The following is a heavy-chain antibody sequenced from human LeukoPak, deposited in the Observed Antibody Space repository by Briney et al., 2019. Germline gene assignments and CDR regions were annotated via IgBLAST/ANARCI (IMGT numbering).Heavy chain of an antibody. CDR3: ATDTYYYDSSGYYFGY. D-gene: IGHD3-22*01. J-gene: IGHJ4*02. V-gene: IGHV1-24*01. CDR1: GYTLTELS. CDR2: FDPEDGET. Sequence: ASVKVSCKVSGYTLTELSMHWVRQAPGKGLEWMVGFDPEDGETFYAQKFQGRVTMTEDASTDTAYMELSSLRSEDTAVYYCATDTYYYDSSGYYFGYWGQGTLVTVSS.